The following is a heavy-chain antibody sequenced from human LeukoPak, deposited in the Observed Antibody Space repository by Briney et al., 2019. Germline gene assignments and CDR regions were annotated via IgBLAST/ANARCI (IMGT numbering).Heavy chain of an antibody. J-gene: IGHJ4*02. CDR1: GFTFSSYS. D-gene: IGHD3-9*01. CDR2: ISSSSTI. CDR3: ARSILTGPCDY. V-gene: IGHV3-48*01. Sequence: GGSLRLSCAASGFTFSSYSMNWVRQAPGKGLEWVSYISSSSTIYYADSVKGRFTISRDNAKNSLYLQMNSLRAEDTAVYYCARSILTGPCDYWGQGTLVTVSS.